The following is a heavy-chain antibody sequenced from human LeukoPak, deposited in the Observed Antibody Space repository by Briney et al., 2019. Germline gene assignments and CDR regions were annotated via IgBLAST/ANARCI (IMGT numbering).Heavy chain of an antibody. D-gene: IGHD6-19*01. CDR1: GYTFTSYG. Sequence: ASVKVSCKASGYTFTSYGISWVRQAPGQGLEWMGWISAYNGNTNYAQKLQGRVTMTTDTSTSTANMELRSLRSDDTAVYYCARDRKWLACDYWGQGTLVTVSS. J-gene: IGHJ4*02. CDR2: ISAYNGNT. CDR3: ARDRKWLACDY. V-gene: IGHV1-18*01.